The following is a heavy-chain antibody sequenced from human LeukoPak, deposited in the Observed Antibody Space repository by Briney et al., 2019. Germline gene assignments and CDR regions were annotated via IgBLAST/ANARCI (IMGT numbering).Heavy chain of an antibody. CDR1: GYTFTSYD. CDR2: MNTNSGNT. J-gene: IGHJ3*02. Sequence: APVKVSCKASGYTFTSYDINWVRQATGQGLEWMGWMNTNSGNTGYAHKFQGRVTITRNPSISTAYMELSSLRSEDAAVDYCARGIVVVPAAIDAFDIWGQGTMVTVSS. D-gene: IGHD2-2*01. V-gene: IGHV1-8*03. CDR3: ARGIVVVPAAIDAFDI.